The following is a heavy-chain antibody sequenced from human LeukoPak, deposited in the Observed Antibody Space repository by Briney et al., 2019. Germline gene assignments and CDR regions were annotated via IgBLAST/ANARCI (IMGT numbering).Heavy chain of an antibody. CDR1: GGSISSGDYY. CDR3: ASLARGYCSGGSCYYFDY. V-gene: IGHV4-30-4*01. D-gene: IGHD2-15*01. J-gene: IGHJ4*02. CDR2: IYYSGST. Sequence: SETLSLTCTVSGGSISSGDYYWSWIRQPPGKGLEWIGYIYYSGSTYYNPSLKSRVTISADTSKNQFSLKLSSVTAADTAVYYCASLARGYCSGGSCYYFDYWGQGTLVTVSS.